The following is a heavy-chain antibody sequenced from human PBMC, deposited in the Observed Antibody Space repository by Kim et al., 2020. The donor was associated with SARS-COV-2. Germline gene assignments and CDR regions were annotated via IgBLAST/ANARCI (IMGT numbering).Heavy chain of an antibody. Sequence: GGSLRLSCAASGFTFSSYSMNWVRQAPGKGLEWVSSISSSSSYIYYADSVKGRFTISRDNAKNSLYLQMNSLRAEDTAVYYCARDIEQPIWLERRPEGYYGMDVWGQGTTVTVSS. CDR3: ARDIEQPIWLERRPEGYYGMDV. V-gene: IGHV3-21*01. J-gene: IGHJ6*02. CDR1: GFTFSSYS. CDR2: ISSSSSYI. D-gene: IGHD1-1*01.